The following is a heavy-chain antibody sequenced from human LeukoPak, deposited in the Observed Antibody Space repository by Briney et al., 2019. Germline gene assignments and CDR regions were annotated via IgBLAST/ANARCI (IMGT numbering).Heavy chain of an antibody. CDR2: IYYSGST. V-gene: IGHV4-39*07. Sequence: SETLSLTCTVSGGSISSSSYYWGWIRQPPGKGLEWIGSIYYSGSTYYNPSLKSRVTISVDTSKNQFSLKLSSVTAADTAVYYCARDLEWELRAFDIWGQGTMVTVSP. CDR3: ARDLEWELRAFDI. D-gene: IGHD1-26*01. CDR1: GGSISSSSYY. J-gene: IGHJ3*02.